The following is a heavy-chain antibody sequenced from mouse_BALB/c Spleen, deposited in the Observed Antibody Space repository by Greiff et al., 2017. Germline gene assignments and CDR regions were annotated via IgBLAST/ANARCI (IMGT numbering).Heavy chain of an antibody. CDR3: ARWGNFHFDY. V-gene: IGHV1-82*01. CDR2: IYPGDGDT. CDR1: GYAFSSSW. Sequence: QVQLKQSGPELVKPGASVKISCKASGYAFSSSWMNWVKQRPGQGLEWIGRIYPGDGDTNYNGKFKGKATLTADKSSSTAYMQLSSLTSVDSAVYFCARWGNFHFDYWGQGTTLTVSS. J-gene: IGHJ2*01. D-gene: IGHD2-1*01.